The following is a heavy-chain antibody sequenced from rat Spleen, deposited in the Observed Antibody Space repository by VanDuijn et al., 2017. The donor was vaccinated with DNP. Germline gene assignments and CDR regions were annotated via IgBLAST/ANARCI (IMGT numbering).Heavy chain of an antibody. D-gene: IGHD1-11*01. CDR3: ARHATEGIVSYFDY. Sequence: EVQLVESGGDLVQPGRSLKLSCATSGFTFSNFGMHWLRQARTKGLEWVASISPSGDRTYYRDSVKGRFTISRDNAKSTLYLQRDSLRSEDTATYYCARHATEGIVSYFDYWGQGVMVTVSS. V-gene: IGHV5-19*01. J-gene: IGHJ2*01. CDR2: ISPSGDRT. CDR1: GFTFSNFG.